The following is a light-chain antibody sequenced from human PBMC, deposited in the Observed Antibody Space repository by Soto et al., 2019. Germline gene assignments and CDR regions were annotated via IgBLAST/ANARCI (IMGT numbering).Light chain of an antibody. J-gene: IGLJ2*01. CDR1: SSNIGANP. V-gene: IGLV1-44*01. CDR3: EAWDDSLYGAV. CDR2: NND. Sequence: QSVLTQPPSASGTPGQRVTISCSGSSSNIGANPINWYQQLPGTAPKLLIYNNDQRPSGVPDRFSASKSGTSASLDISGLQSEDEADYYCEAWDDSLYGAVLGGGTKLTVL.